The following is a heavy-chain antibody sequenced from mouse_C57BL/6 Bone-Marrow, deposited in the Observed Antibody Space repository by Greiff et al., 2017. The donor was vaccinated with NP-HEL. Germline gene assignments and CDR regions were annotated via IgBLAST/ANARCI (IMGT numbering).Heavy chain of an antibody. CDR1: GYTFTSYW. J-gene: IGHJ1*03. Sequence: QVQLQQPGAELVRPGSSVKLSCKASGYTFTSYWMDWVKQRPGQGLEWIGNIYPSDSETHYNQKFKDKATLTVDKSSSTAYLQLSSLTSEDATVYYCARDDYDGYWYCDVGGTGTTVTVSS. D-gene: IGHD2-4*01. CDR3: ARDDYDGYWYCDV. CDR2: IYPSDSET. V-gene: IGHV1-61*01.